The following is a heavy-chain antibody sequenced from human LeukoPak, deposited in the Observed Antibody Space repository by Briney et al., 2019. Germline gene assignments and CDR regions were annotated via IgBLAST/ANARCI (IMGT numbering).Heavy chain of an antibody. Sequence: ASVKVSCKASGYTLADYYIHWVRQAPGQGLEWMGWINPDSGGTTYAQKFRGRVTMTRDTSINTAYMELSSLRSDDTAVYYCARIKWSRGDLGFDPWGQGTLVTVSS. V-gene: IGHV1-2*02. CDR2: INPDSGGT. J-gene: IGHJ5*02. CDR3: ARIKWSRGDLGFDP. D-gene: IGHD3-10*01. CDR1: GYTLADYY.